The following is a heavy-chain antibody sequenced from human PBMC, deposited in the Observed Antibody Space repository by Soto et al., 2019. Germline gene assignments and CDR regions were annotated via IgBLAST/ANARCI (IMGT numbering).Heavy chain of an antibody. V-gene: IGHV4-39*01. Sequence: PSETLSLTCTVSGGSISSSSYYWGWIRQPPGKGLEWIGSIYYSGSTYYNPSLKSRVTISVDTSKNQFSLKLSSVTAADTAVYYCARLGGYCSGGSCYWWFDPWGQGTLVTVSS. CDR2: IYYSGST. J-gene: IGHJ5*02. D-gene: IGHD2-15*01. CDR3: ARLGGYCSGGSCYWWFDP. CDR1: GGSISSSSYY.